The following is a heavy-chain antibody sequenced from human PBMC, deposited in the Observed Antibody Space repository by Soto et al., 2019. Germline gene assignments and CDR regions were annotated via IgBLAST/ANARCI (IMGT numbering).Heavy chain of an antibody. CDR3: ARDSGGSWPRYYFDY. D-gene: IGHD2-15*01. CDR2: ISGSGGST. Sequence: GGSPRLSCAASVFPLSSYAMSWVRQAPGKGLEWVSAISGSGGSTYYADSVKGRFTISRDNSKNTLYLQMNSLRAEDTAVYYCARDSGGSWPRYYFDYWGQGTLVTVSS. CDR1: VFPLSSYA. J-gene: IGHJ4*02. V-gene: IGHV3-23*01.